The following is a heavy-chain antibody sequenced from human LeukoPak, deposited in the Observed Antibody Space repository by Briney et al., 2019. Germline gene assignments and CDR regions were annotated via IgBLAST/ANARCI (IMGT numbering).Heavy chain of an antibody. V-gene: IGHV4-34*01. CDR3: ARNDCSSTSCYLGY. J-gene: IGHJ4*02. D-gene: IGHD2-2*01. CDR1: GGSFSDFY. CDR2: INHSGGT. Sequence: SETLSLTCAVYGGSFSDFYWSWIRQPPGKGLEWIGEINHSGGTNYNPSLKSRVTISVDTSKNQFSLKLSSVTAADTAVYYCARNDCSSTSCYLGYWGQGTLVTVSS.